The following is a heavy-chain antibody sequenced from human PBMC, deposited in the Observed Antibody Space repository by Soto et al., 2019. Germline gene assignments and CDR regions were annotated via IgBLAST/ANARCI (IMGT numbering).Heavy chain of an antibody. CDR2: ISGSGGST. CDR1: GFTFSSYA. Sequence: EVQLLESGGGLVQPGGSLRLSCAASGFTFSSYAMSWVRQAPGKGLEWVSAISGSGGSTYYADSVKGRFTISRDNSKNTLYLQMNSLRAEDTAVYYCAKCPQWFGELLLRWFDPWGQGTLVTVSS. CDR3: AKCPQWFGELLLRWFDP. V-gene: IGHV3-23*01. J-gene: IGHJ5*02. D-gene: IGHD3-10*01.